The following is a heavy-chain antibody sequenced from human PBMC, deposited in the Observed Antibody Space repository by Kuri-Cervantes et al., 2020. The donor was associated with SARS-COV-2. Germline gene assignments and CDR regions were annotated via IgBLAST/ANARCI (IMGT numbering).Heavy chain of an antibody. Sequence: GSLRLSCAVSGYSISSGYYWGWIRQPPGKGLEWSGSIYHSGSTYYNPSLKSRVTISIDTSKNQFSLKLSSVTAADTAVYYCARGARYYYDSSGYYDYWGQGTLVTVSS. CDR2: IYHSGST. CDR1: GYSISSGYY. V-gene: IGHV4-38-2*01. CDR3: ARGARYYYDSSGYYDY. J-gene: IGHJ4*02. D-gene: IGHD3-22*01.